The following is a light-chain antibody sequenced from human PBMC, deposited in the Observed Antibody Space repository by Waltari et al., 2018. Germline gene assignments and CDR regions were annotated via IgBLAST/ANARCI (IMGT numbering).Light chain of an antibody. CDR3: QAWDSGTVV. CDR1: TSADKY. V-gene: IGLV3-1*01. Sequence: SHELTQPPPVSVSPGHTASTTCSGDTSADKYPSWYQQKPAQSPGLVIYQDDKRPSRIPVRFSGSNSGNTATLTISGTQAMDEAYFYFQAWDSGTVVFGGGTKLTVL. J-gene: IGLJ2*01. CDR2: QDD.